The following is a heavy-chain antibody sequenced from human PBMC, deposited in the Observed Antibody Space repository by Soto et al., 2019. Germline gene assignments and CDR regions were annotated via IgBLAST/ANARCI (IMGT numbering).Heavy chain of an antibody. V-gene: IGHV3-7*01. CDR1: GFTFSSYW. J-gene: IGHJ4*02. CDR2: IKQDGSEI. Sequence: EVQLVESGGGLVQPGGSLSLSCAASGFTFSSYWMSWVRQAPGKGLEWVANIKQDGSEIYYVDSVKGRFTISRDNAMNSLYLPLNSLRAEDTAVYYCARDYQGELGYWGQGTLVTVSS. D-gene: IGHD2-2*01. CDR3: ARDYQGELGY.